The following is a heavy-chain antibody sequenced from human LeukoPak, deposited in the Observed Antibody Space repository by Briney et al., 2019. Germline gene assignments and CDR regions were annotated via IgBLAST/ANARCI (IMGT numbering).Heavy chain of an antibody. Sequence: ASVKVSCKASGYSFSGYYIHWARQAPGQGLEWMGWINPNSGATNYAQKFQGTVTMTRDTSTSTAYMELSRLRSDDTAVYYCARDQNYFDTTAYYGMDCWGQGTLVTVSS. D-gene: IGHD3-22*01. J-gene: IGHJ4*02. CDR1: GYSFSGYY. CDR3: ARDQNYFDTTAYYGMDC. CDR2: INPNSGAT. V-gene: IGHV1-2*02.